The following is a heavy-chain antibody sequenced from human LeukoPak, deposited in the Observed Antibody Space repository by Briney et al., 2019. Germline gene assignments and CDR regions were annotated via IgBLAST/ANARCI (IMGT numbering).Heavy chain of an antibody. J-gene: IGHJ4*02. D-gene: IGHD2-15*01. CDR1: GFTFSSYA. Sequence: GGSLRLSCAASGFTFSSYAMSWARQAPGKGLEWISGISGSGGNTYYADSVTGRFTISRDISKNTLYLQMNSLRGEDTAVYYCAKPGDGCSGGSCYYFDYWGQGTLVTVSS. CDR3: AKPGDGCSGGSCYYFDY. V-gene: IGHV3-23*01. CDR2: ISGSGGNT.